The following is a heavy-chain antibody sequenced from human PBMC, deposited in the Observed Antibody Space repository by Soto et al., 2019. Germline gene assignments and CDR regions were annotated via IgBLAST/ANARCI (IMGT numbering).Heavy chain of an antibody. CDR1: GGSISSYY. J-gene: IGHJ6*02. CDR2: IYYSGST. D-gene: IGHD1-26*01. V-gene: IGHV4-59*01. CDR3: ARGLYSGSYYYYYYGMDV. Sequence: TSETLSLTCTVSGGSISSYYWSWIRQPPGKGLEWTGYIYYSGSTNYNPSLKSRVTISVDTSKNQFSLKLSSVTAADTAVYYCARGLYSGSYYYYYYGMDVWGQGTTVTVSS.